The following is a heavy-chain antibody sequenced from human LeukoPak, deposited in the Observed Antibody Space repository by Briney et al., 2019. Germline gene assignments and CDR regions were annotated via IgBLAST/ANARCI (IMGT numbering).Heavy chain of an antibody. CDR2: GYYTGST. V-gene: IGHV4-59*01. J-gene: IGHJ3*02. CDR1: GGYIGTYY. CDR3: ARSGTLHYGDDVYDI. Sequence: PSETLSLTCSVSGGYIGTYYWGWIRQPPGMGLEWIGFGYYTGSTTYSPSFKSRVTISVNTSKNQFSLSLGAMSAADTAVYYCARSGTLHYGDDVYDIWGQGTMVSVSS. D-gene: IGHD4-17*01.